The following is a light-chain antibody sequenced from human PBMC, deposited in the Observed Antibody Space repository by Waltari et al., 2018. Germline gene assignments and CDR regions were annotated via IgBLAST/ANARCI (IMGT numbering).Light chain of an antibody. Sequence: SYELTQPPSVSVSPGQTASITCSGDRLGSKYSSWYQQKPGQSPSLIIYEHTQRPSGLPDRFSGAISGNTATLTISETQAMDEAYYYCQAWDSNIGAVFGGGTKLTVL. CDR1: RLGSKY. J-gene: IGLJ3*02. V-gene: IGLV3-1*01. CDR3: QAWDSNIGAV. CDR2: EHT.